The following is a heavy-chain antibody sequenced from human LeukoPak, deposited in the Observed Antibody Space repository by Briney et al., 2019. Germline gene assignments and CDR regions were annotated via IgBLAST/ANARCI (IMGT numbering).Heavy chain of an antibody. CDR3: ANSYDGKIVPFDN. CDR1: GDSINDHY. CDR2: IHTSGST. Sequence: SETLSLTCTVSGDSINDHYWSWIRQPPGEGLEWIAYIHTSGSTNYNPAFKSRVTLSVDTSKSQFSLRLNSVTASDTAVYYCANSYDGKIVPFDNWGQGTLVTVSS. V-gene: IGHV4-4*09. J-gene: IGHJ4*02. D-gene: IGHD4-23*01.